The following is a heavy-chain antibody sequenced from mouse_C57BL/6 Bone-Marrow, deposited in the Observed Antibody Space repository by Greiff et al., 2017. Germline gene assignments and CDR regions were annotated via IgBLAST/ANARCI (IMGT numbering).Heavy chain of an antibody. CDR3: TALYYGSSSFDY. J-gene: IGHJ2*01. CDR1: GYTFTSYW. Sequence: VQLQQSGTVLARPGASVKMSCKTSGYTFTSYWMHWVKQRPGQGLEWIGAIYPGNSDTSYNQKFKGKAKLTAVTSASTAYMELSSLTNEDSAVYYCTALYYGSSSFDYWGQGTTLTVSS. CDR2: IYPGNSDT. V-gene: IGHV1-5*01. D-gene: IGHD1-1*01.